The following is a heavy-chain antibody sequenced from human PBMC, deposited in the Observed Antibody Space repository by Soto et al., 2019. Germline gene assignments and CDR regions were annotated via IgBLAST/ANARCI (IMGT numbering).Heavy chain of an antibody. CDR1: GFTVSSNH. J-gene: IGHJ4*02. CDR3: AADAKGIPFDY. Sequence: EVQMVETGGDLIQRGGSFRLSCAVSGFTVSSNHMSWVRQARGKGLEWVSIIDSGGRTYYADSVKGRFTISRDTSKSTLFLQMNSLRVEDSAVYYCAADAKGIPFDYWGQGTLVTVS. CDR2: IDSGGRT. V-gene: IGHV3-53*02.